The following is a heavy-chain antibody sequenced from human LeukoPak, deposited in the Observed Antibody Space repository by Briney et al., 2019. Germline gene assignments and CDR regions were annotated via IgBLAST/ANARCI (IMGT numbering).Heavy chain of an antibody. CDR3: ARVGIAANDY. J-gene: IGHJ4*02. CDR2: ISGSGGST. V-gene: IGHV3-23*01. D-gene: IGHD6-25*01. Sequence: GGSLRLSCAASGFTFSSYAMSWVRQAPGKGLEWVSAISGSGGSTYYADSVKGRFTISRDNAKNSLYLQMNSLRAEDTALYYCARVGIAANDYWGQGTLVTVSS. CDR1: GFTFSSYA.